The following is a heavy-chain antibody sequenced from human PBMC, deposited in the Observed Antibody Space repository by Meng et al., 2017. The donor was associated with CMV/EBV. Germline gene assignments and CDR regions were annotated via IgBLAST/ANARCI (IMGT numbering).Heavy chain of an antibody. CDR1: SISSGGYD. CDR3: AREGIVVVPASRYFDY. D-gene: IGHD2-2*01. Sequence: SISSGGYDWSWILQHSVKGLEWTGYIYYSGSTNYNQSLKRRVTISVDKSKNQCYLKLSSVTAADTAVYYCAREGIVVVPASRYFDYWGQGTLVTVSS. J-gene: IGHJ4*02. V-gene: IGHV4-31*02. CDR2: IYYSGST.